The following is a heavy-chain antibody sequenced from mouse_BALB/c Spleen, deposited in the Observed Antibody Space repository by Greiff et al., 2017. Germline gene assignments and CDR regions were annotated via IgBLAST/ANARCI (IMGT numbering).Heavy chain of an antibody. J-gene: IGHJ1*01. Sequence: VQLQQSGPGLVKPSQSLSLTCTVTGYSITSDYAWNWIRQFPGNKLEWMGYISYSGSTSYNPSLKSRISITRDTSKNQFFLQLNSVTTEDTATYYCAYGYWYFDVWGAGTTVTVSS. CDR1: GYSITSDYA. CDR3: AYGYWYFDV. V-gene: IGHV3-2*02. CDR2: ISYSGST. D-gene: IGHD1-1*01.